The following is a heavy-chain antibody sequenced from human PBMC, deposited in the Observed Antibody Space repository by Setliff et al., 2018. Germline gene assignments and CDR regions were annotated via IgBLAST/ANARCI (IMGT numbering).Heavy chain of an antibody. CDR3: ARPPRGGRWYFDL. D-gene: IGHD3-16*01. CDR2: IYSAGGT. J-gene: IGHJ2*01. V-gene: IGHV4-39*07. Sequence: ETLSLTCAVSGGSITKKTYQWGWIRQPPGKGLEWIGTIYSAGGTSSNSSLKSRVTISVDTSKNQFSLKLSSVTAADTAVYYCARPPRGGRWYFDLWGRGTLVTVSS. CDR1: GGSITKKTYQ.